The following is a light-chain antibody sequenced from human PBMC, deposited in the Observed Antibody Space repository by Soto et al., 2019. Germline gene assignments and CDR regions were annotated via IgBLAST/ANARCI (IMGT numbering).Light chain of an antibody. CDR1: PAIASW. CDR3: QQVNGFPWT. J-gene: IGKJ4*02. CDR2: GAS. V-gene: IGKV1-9*01. Sequence: IPMTQSPSSMFAFVGGAVTITCRASPAIASWLAWYQQKPGTAPKLLIYGASTLQSGVPSRFSGSRSGTDYTLTIASLQPEDFATYYCQQVNGFPWTFGGGTKVDIK.